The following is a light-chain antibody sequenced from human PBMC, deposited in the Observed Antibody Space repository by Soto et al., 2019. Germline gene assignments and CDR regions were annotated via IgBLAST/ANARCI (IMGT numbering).Light chain of an antibody. V-gene: IGKV3-20*01. J-gene: IGKJ2*01. CDR2: GAS. CDR3: QQYGSSPPT. Sequence: EIVLTQSPGTLSLSPGERATLSCRASQSVSSSYLAWYQQKPGQAPRLLIYGASSRATCIPDRFSGSGSGTDCTLTISRLEPEDFAVYYCQQYGSSPPTFVQGTKLEIK. CDR1: QSVSSSY.